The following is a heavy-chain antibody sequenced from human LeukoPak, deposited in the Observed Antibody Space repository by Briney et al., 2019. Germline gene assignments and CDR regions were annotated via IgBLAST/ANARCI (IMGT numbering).Heavy chain of an antibody. V-gene: IGHV1-46*01. J-gene: IGHJ1*01. Sequence: ASVKVSCKASGYTFTSYYMHWVRQAPGQGLQWMGIINPSGGSTSYAQKFQGRVTMTRDTSTSTVYMELSSLRSEDTAVYYCERAPVPYYDSSGYYLHSEYFQHWGQGTLVTVSS. CDR1: GYTFTSYY. D-gene: IGHD3-22*01. CDR3: ERAPVPYYDSSGYYLHSEYFQH. CDR2: INPSGGST.